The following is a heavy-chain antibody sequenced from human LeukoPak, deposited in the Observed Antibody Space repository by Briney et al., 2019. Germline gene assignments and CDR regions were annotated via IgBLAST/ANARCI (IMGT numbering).Heavy chain of an antibody. J-gene: IGHJ4*02. CDR3: ARDLGPYGSGSYLDY. D-gene: IGHD3-10*01. Sequence: SETLSLTCTVSGGSISSGGYYWSWIRQPPGKGLEWIGYIYHSGSTYYNPSLKSRVTISVDRSKNQFSLKLSSVTAADTAVYYCARDLGPYGSGSYLDYWGQGTLVTVSS. CDR1: GGSISSGGYY. V-gene: IGHV4-30-2*01. CDR2: IYHSGST.